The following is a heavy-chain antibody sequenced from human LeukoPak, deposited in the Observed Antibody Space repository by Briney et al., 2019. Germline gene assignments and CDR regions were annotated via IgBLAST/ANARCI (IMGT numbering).Heavy chain of an antibody. D-gene: IGHD2-15*01. Sequence: GGSLRLSCAASGFXFSSYWMHWVRQAPGKGLVWVSRINSDGSSTSYADSVKGRFTISRDNAKNTLYLQMNSLRAEDTAVYYCARDQYSDSPADYWGQGTLVTVSS. V-gene: IGHV3-74*01. CDR1: GFXFSSYW. CDR2: INSDGSST. CDR3: ARDQYSDSPADY. J-gene: IGHJ4*02.